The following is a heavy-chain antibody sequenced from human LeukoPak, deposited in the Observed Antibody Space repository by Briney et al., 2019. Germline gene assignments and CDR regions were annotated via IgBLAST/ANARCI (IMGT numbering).Heavy chain of an antibody. CDR3: ARASYRRVRFDY. CDR2: IYYSGST. V-gene: IGHV4-39*07. Sequence: SQTLSLTCTVSGGSISSGSYYWGWIRQPPGKGLEWIGSIYYSGSTYYNPSLKSRVTISVDTSKNQFSLKLSSVTAADTAMYYCARASYRRVRFDYWGQGTLVTVSS. CDR1: GGSISSGSYY. D-gene: IGHD5-18*01. J-gene: IGHJ4*02.